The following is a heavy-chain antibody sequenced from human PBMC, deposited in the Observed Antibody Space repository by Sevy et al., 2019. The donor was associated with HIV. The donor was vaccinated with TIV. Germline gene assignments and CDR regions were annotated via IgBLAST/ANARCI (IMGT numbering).Heavy chain of an antibody. CDR1: GFSFSNNA. CDR3: AREGCTKPHDY. V-gene: IGHV3-53*01. CDR2: IDSGGLT. Sequence: GGSLRLSCGASGFSFSNNAMNWVRQAPGKGPEWVSGIDSGGLTYYADSVKGRFTISRDNSKSSVYLQMNNLRPEDTAVYYCAREGCTKPHDYWGQGTLVTVSS. D-gene: IGHD2-8*01. J-gene: IGHJ4*02.